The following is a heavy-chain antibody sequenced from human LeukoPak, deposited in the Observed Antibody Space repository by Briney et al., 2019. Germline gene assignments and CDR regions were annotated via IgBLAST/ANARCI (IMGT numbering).Heavy chain of an antibody. CDR1: GGSISNYY. CDR2: IYFSGST. CDR3: ARHGHPGSNTWFWDS. Sequence: SETLSLTCSVSGGSISNYYWSWIRQAPGKGLEWIGYIYFSGSTNYNPSLKSRVTISVDMAKTQFSLKITSVTAAATAVYYCARHGHPGSNTWFWDSWGQGALVTVSS. D-gene: IGHD1-26*01. V-gene: IGHV4-59*08. J-gene: IGHJ4*02.